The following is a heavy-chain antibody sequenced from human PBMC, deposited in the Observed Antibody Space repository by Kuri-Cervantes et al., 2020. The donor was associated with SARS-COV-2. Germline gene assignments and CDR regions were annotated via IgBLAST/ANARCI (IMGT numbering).Heavy chain of an antibody. V-gene: IGHV3-48*02. J-gene: IGHJ4*02. Sequence: GESLKISCAASGFTFSSYSTNWVRQAPGKGLEWVSYISSSSSTIYYADSVKGRFTISRDNAKNSLYLQMNSLRDEDTAVYYCARDQTYYYDSSGYPGDYWSQGTLVTVSS. CDR2: ISSSSSTI. CDR3: ARDQTYYYDSSGYPGDY. D-gene: IGHD3-22*01. CDR1: GFTFSSYS.